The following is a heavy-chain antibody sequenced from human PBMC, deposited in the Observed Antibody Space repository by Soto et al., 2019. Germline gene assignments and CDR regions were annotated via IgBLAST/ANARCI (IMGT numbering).Heavy chain of an antibody. D-gene: IGHD3-10*01. CDR2: INHSGST. Sequence: SETLSLTCAVYGGSFSGYYWSWIRQPPGKGLEWIGEINHSGSTNYNPSLKSRVTISVDTSKNQFSLKLSSVTAADTAVYYCARDRLLWFGELPNHAFDIWGQGTMVTVSS. J-gene: IGHJ3*02. CDR1: GGSFSGYY. CDR3: ARDRLLWFGELPNHAFDI. V-gene: IGHV4-34*01.